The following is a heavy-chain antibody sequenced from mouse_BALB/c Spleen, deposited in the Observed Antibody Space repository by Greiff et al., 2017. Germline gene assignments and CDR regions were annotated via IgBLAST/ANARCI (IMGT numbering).Heavy chain of an antibody. CDR1: GYTFTDYV. Sequence: QVQLQQSGPELVKPGASVKMSCKASGYTFTDYVISWVKQRTGQGLEWIGEIYPGSGSTYYNEKFKGKATLTADKSSNTAYMQLSSLTSEDSAVYFCARRRGYGPLDYWGQGTTLTVSS. CDR2: IYPGSGST. V-gene: IGHV1-77*01. CDR3: ARRRGYGPLDY. D-gene: IGHD1-1*02. J-gene: IGHJ2*01.